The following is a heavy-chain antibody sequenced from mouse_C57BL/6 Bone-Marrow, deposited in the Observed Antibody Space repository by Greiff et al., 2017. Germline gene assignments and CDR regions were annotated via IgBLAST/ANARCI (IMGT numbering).Heavy chain of an antibody. J-gene: IGHJ1*03. D-gene: IGHD1-1*01. Sequence: EVQLQQSGAELVKPGASVKLSCTASGFNIQDYYMPWVKQRTEQGLEWIGRLDPEDGETKYAPKFHGKATITADTSSNTAYLQLSSLTSEDTAVDYCASITTVVAKGYFDVWGTGTTVTVSS. CDR1: GFNIQDYY. CDR2: LDPEDGET. CDR3: ASITTVVAKGYFDV. V-gene: IGHV14-2*01.